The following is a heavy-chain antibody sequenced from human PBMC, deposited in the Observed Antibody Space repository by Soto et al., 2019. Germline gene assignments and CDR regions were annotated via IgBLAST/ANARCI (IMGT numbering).Heavy chain of an antibody. Sequence: SAKVSCKASGGTFRSYAISWVRQAPGQGLEWMGGIIPIFGTANYAQKFQGRVTITADESTSTAYMELSSLRSEDTAVYYCAQGAISIAARRGGGYYGMDGWGQGTTVTVSS. J-gene: IGHJ6*02. CDR3: AQGAISIAARRGGGYYGMDG. CDR2: IIPIFGTA. CDR1: GGTFRSYA. V-gene: IGHV1-69*13. D-gene: IGHD6-6*01.